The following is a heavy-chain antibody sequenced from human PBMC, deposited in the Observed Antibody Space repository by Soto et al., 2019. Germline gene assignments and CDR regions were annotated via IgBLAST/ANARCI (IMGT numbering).Heavy chain of an antibody. V-gene: IGHV3-21*01. CDR3: ARDPPLYCSGGSC. CDR1: GFTFSSYS. D-gene: IGHD2-15*01. Sequence: GGSLRLSCAASGFTFSSYSMNWVRQAPGKGLEWVSSISSSSYIYYADSVKGRFTISRDNAKNSLYLQMNSLRAEDTAVYYCARDPPLYCSGGSCWGHGTMVTVSS. CDR2: ISSSSYI. J-gene: IGHJ3*01.